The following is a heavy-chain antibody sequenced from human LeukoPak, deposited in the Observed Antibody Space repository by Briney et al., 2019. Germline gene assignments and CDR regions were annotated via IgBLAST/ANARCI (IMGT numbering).Heavy chain of an antibody. CDR3: ARGTPTVTTFDYYYYYMDV. V-gene: IGHV1-18*01. CDR2: ISAYNGNT. D-gene: IGHD4-11*01. J-gene: IGHJ6*03. CDR1: GYTFTSYG. Sequence: ASVKVSCKASGYTFTSYGISWVRQAPGQGLEWMGWISAYNGNTNYAQKFQGRVTITRNTSISTAYMELSSLRSEDTAVYYCARGTPTVTTFDYYYYYMDVWGKGTTVTVSS.